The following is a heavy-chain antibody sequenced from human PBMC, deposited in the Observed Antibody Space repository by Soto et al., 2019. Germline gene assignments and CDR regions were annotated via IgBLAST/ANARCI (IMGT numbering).Heavy chain of an antibody. CDR2: IYSSGST. Sequence: QVQLQESGPGLVKPSETLSLTCTVSGGSISSSYWSWIRQPPGKGLEWIGYIYSSGSTNYNPSLKSRVTISVPTSKNQCSLKLSSVTAADTAVYYCARRRGAWYFDLWGRGTLVTVSS. J-gene: IGHJ2*01. CDR3: ARRRGAWYFDL. V-gene: IGHV4-59*08. CDR1: GGSISSSY. D-gene: IGHD1-26*01.